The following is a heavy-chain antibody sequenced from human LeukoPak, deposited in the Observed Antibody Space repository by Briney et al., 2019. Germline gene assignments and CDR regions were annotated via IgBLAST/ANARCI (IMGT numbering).Heavy chain of an antibody. J-gene: IGHJ5*02. V-gene: IGHV4-4*07. CDR3: ASGPKAYYDSSGKYNWFDP. Sequence: PSETLSLTCTVSGGSISSYYWSWIRQPAGKGLEWIGHIYASGSTNYNPSLKSRVTMSVDTSKNQFSLKLSSVTAADTAVYYCASGPKAYYDSSGKYNWFDPWGQGTLVTVSS. CDR2: IYASGST. D-gene: IGHD3-22*01. CDR1: GGSISSYY.